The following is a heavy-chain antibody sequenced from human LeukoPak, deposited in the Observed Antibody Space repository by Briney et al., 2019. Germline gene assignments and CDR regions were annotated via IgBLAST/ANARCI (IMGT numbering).Heavy chain of an antibody. CDR2: ISGSGGST. Sequence: GASLRLSCAASGFTFRSYAMSWVRQAPGKGLDWVSAISGSGGSTNYADSVKGRFTISRDNSKNTLYLQMNSLRAEDTAVYYCAKGLSSVPRYYFDYWGQGTLVTVSS. V-gene: IGHV3-23*01. CDR3: AKGLSSVPRYYFDY. D-gene: IGHD3-10*01. J-gene: IGHJ4*02. CDR1: GFTFRSYA.